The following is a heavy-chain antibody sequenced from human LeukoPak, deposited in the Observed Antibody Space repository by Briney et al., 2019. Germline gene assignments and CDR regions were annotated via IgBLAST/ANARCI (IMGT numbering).Heavy chain of an antibody. J-gene: IGHJ6*02. CDR2: RHYSGST. CDR3: ARADGDNYYYYGMDV. CDR1: GGSMSVDY. Sequence: PSERLSLTCTVSGGSMSVDYGTWIRQPPRKGLEWVGYRHYSGSTKYNPSLKGRGTISIDTSKSQFSLRLSSVTAADTALYYCARADGDNYYYYGMDVWGQGTTVTVSS. V-gene: IGHV4-59*01. D-gene: IGHD4-17*01.